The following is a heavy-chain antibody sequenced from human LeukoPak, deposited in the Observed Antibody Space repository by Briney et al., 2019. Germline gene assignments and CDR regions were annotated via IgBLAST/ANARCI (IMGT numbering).Heavy chain of an antibody. CDR2: INTNTGSP. Sequence: GASVKVSCKASGGTFNSYAISWVRQAPGQGLEWTGWINTNTGSPTYAQDFTGRFVFSLDTSVTTAYLQISSLKAEDTAVYYCARGLSGYNSLYFFDYWGQGTLVTVSS. V-gene: IGHV7-4-1*01. CDR1: GGTFNSYA. J-gene: IGHJ4*02. D-gene: IGHD3-22*01. CDR3: ARGLSGYNSLYFFDY.